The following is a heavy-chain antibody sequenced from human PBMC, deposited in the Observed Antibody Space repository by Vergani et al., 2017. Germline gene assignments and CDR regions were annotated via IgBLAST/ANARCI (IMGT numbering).Heavy chain of an antibody. CDR3: ARGGRGFGVQDKTNNFDY. Sequence: QVQLVQSGAEVKKPGASVKVSCKASGYTFTSYGISWVRQAPGQGLEWMGWISAYNGNTNYAQKRQGRVTMTTDTSTSTAYMELRSLRSDDTAVYYWARGGRGFGVQDKTNNFDYWGQGTLVTVSS. CDR1: GYTFTSYG. V-gene: IGHV1-18*01. J-gene: IGHJ4*02. D-gene: IGHD3-10*01. CDR2: ISAYNGNT.